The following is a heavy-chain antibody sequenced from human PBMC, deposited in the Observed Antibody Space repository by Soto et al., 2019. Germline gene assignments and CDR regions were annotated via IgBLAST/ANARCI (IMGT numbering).Heavy chain of an antibody. J-gene: IGHJ6*02. CDR2: VSGYNGDT. V-gene: IGHV1-18*01. Sequence: ASVKVSCKASGYTFSRYGISWVRQAPGQGLEWMGWVSGYNGDTKYAQKVKGRVTITIDTSTYTAYIELRSLTSDDTAKYYCAKNGQPPYYYYGMDVWG. CDR1: GYTFSRYG. D-gene: IGHD2-8*01. CDR3: AKNGQPPYYYYGMDV.